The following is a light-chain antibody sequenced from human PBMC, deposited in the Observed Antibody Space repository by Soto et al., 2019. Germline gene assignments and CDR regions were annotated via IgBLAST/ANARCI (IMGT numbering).Light chain of an antibody. Sequence: EIVLTQSPGTLSLSPGERATLSCRASQSVSSSYLAWYQQKPGQAPRLLIHGASTRATGIPARFSGSGSGTEFTLTISSLQSEDFAVYYCQQYNNWPSWTFGQGTKVDI. CDR2: GAS. CDR3: QQYNNWPSWT. J-gene: IGKJ1*01. V-gene: IGKV3-15*01. CDR1: QSVSSSY.